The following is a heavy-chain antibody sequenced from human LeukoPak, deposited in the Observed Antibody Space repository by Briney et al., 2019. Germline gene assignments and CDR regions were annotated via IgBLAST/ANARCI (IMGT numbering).Heavy chain of an antibody. V-gene: IGHV3-53*01. CDR3: ARGLGYCTSTTCLLPFDY. J-gene: IGHJ4*01. CDR1: GFTVSTYY. CDR2: IYSGGST. Sequence: GGSLRLSCAASGFTVSTYYMTWVRQAPGKGLECVSVIYSGGSTYYADSVKGRFTVSRDNSKNTLYLQMNSLRAEDTAMYYCARGLGYCTSTTCLLPFDYWGHGTLVTVSS. D-gene: IGHD2-2*01.